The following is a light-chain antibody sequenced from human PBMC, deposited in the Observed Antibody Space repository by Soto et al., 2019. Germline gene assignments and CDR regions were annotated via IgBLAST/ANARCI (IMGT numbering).Light chain of an antibody. J-gene: IGKJ1*01. CDR2: DAS. V-gene: IGKV3-15*01. CDR3: QQYKNWPLST. CDR1: QGVSGN. Sequence: ELLMTQSPATLSVSPGERVTLSCRASQGVSGNLAWYQKKPGQAPRLIVYDASTRASGLPARFSGSGSGTEFTLTISSLQSEDFAVYYCQQYKNWPLSTFGQGTKVEIK.